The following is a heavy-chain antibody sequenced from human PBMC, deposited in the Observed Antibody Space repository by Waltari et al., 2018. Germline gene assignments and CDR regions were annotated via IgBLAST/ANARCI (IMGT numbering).Heavy chain of an antibody. J-gene: IGHJ3*02. CDR3: VREYDHVWGTYRYAFDI. Sequence: QVQLQESGPGLVKTSDTLSLTCSVSGGFIGSYYWNWIRQSPGKGLEWIGHSQNNEKTNYNPSLRSRVTMALDTSKNQFSLNLRSVTAADTAVYFCVREYDHVWGTYRYAFDIWGQGTMVLVSS. CDR1: GGFIGSYY. V-gene: IGHV4-4*08. CDR2: SQNNEKT. D-gene: IGHD3-16*02.